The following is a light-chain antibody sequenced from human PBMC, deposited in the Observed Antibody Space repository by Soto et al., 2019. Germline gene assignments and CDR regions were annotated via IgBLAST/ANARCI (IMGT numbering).Light chain of an antibody. V-gene: IGKV1-39*01. CDR2: AAS. CDR3: QQSYNTPWT. CDR1: QSIYNY. J-gene: IGKJ1*01. Sequence: DIQMTQSPSSLSASVGDRVIITCRASQSIYNYLSWYQQKPGKAPKLLIYAASNLQSGVPSRFSGSGYGTDFTLTISSLQPEDFATYYCQQSYNTPWTFGRGTKVEIK.